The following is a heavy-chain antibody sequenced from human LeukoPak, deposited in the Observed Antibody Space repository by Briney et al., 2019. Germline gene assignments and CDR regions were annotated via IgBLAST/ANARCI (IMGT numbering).Heavy chain of an antibody. V-gene: IGHV1-69*04. D-gene: IGHD3-22*01. Sequence: ASVKVSCKASGGSFSSYAISWVRQAPGQELEWMGRIIPILGIANYAQKFQGRVTITADKSTSTAYMELSSLRSEDTAVYYCARERYYDSSGYFFDYWGQGTLVTVSS. CDR1: GGSFSSYA. J-gene: IGHJ4*02. CDR3: ARERYYDSSGYFFDY. CDR2: IIPILGIA.